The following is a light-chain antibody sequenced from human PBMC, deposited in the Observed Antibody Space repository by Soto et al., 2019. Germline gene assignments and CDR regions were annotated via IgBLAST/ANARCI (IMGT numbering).Light chain of an antibody. V-gene: IGLV2-14*01. CDR3: ATWDDSLKSVV. Sequence: QSALTQPASVSGSPGQSITISCTGTNSDIGIYNYVSWYQQHPGKAPKLLMYSNNQRPSGVPDRFSGSKSGTSASLAISGLQSEDAADYYCATWDDSLKSVVFGGGTKVTVL. CDR2: SNN. J-gene: IGLJ2*01. CDR1: NSDIGIYNY.